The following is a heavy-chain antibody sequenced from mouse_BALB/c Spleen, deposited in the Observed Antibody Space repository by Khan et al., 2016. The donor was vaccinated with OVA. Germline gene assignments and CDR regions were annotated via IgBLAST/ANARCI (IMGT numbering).Heavy chain of an antibody. CDR2: IYTYTGEP. CDR1: GYTFTNYG. D-gene: IGHD3-3*01. V-gene: IGHV9-3-1*01. J-gene: IGHJ4*01. CDR3: ARGGRRAMDY. Sequence: QIQLVQSGPDLKKPGETVKISCKASGYTFTNYGINLVKQAPGKGLKWMGWIYTYTGEPTYADDFKGRFAFSLETSASTAYFQINNLKKEDTATDFGARGGRRAMDYWGQGTSVTVSS.